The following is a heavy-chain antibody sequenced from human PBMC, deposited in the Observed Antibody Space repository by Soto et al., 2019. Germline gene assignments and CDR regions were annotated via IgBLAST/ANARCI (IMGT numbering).Heavy chain of an antibody. CDR2: IFYDGNKK. CDR3: ARDVGDGTAFRFDF. Sequence: GGTLRLSFEGSGFTFSSYGVHWVRQAQGKGLEWVAVIFYDGNKKYYVDSVKGRFTVSRDNSRNTVYLQMSSLRGEDTAVYHCARDVGDGTAFRFDFWGQGTLVTVSS. J-gene: IGHJ4*02. CDR1: GFTFSSYG. D-gene: IGHD3-10*01. V-gene: IGHV3-33*01.